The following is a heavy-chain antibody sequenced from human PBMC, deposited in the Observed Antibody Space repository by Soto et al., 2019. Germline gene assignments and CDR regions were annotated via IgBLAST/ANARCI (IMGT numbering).Heavy chain of an antibody. J-gene: IGHJ4*02. CDR2: IILPFGTP. CDR1: GTTFSNFA. D-gene: IGHD3-22*01. Sequence: QVRLVQSGAEVKKTGSSVKVSCEASGTTFSNFAIGWVRQAPGQGLEWMGGIILPFGTPNYAQKSQDRVTISAGETMTTAYMELRGLRSEDTAVDYGVRGPDYEGYFDYWGQGTLVTVSS. V-gene: IGHV1-69*12. CDR3: VRGPDYEGYFDY.